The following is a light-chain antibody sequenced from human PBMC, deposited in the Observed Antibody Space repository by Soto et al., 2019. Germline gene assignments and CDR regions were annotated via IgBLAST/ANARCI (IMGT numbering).Light chain of an antibody. J-gene: IGLJ7*01. Sequence: QSALTQPASVSGSPGQSITISCTGTSNDIGANNYVSWYQHHPGKAPKILLYEAANRPSGVSHRFSGSKSANTASLTISGLQAEDEADYFCTSYTSTTTLVFGGGTQLTVL. V-gene: IGLV2-14*01. CDR3: TSYTSTTTLV. CDR2: EAA. CDR1: SNDIGANNY.